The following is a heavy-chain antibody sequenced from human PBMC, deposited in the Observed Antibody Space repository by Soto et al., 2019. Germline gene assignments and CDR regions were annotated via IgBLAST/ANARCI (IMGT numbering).Heavy chain of an antibody. D-gene: IGHD6-19*01. CDR3: ARALRYSSGWYFDY. Sequence: SETLSLTCTVSGGSISRSNYYWAWIRQPPGKGLEWIGYIYYSGSTYYNPSLKSRVTISVDTSKKQFSLKLSSVTAADTAVYYCARALRYSSGWYFDYWGQGTLVTVSS. CDR1: GGSISRSNYY. V-gene: IGHV4-31*03. J-gene: IGHJ4*02. CDR2: IYYSGST.